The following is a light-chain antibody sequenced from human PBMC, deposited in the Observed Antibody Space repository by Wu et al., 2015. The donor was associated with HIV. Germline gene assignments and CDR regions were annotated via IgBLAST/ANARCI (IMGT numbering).Light chain of an antibody. CDR3: QQSYSTPPFT. CDR1: QTISSH. V-gene: IGKV1-39*01. CDR2: AAS. J-gene: IGKJ3*01. Sequence: DIQMTQFPSSLSASVGDRVTITCRASQTISSHLNWYQQKPGKAPKFLIYAASNLQSGVPSRFSGSGSGTDFTLTISSLQPEDFATYYCQQSYSTPPFTFGLGPKWKSN.